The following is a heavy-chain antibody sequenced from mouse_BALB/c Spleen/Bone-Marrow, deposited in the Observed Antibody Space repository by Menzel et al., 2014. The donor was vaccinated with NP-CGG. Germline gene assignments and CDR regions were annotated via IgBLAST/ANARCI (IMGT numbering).Heavy chain of an antibody. J-gene: IGHJ4*01. CDR2: INPSNGGT. D-gene: IGHD5-1*01. CDR3: TRLPH. Sequence: VQLVESGAELVKPGASVKLSCKASGYTFTSYYMYWVKQRPGQGLEXIGEINPSNGGTNFNEKFKSRATLTVDKSSSTAYMQLSSLTSEDSAVYYCTRLPHWGQGTSVTVSS. CDR1: GYTFTSYY. V-gene: IGHV1S81*02.